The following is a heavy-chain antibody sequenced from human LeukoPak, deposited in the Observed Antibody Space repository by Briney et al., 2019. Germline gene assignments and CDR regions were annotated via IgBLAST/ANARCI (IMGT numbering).Heavy chain of an antibody. D-gene: IGHD1/OR15-1a*01. CDR3: ARGKREYNWNKGYYFDY. V-gene: IGHV4-39*07. Sequence: SETLSLTCTVSGGSISSSSYYWGWIRQPPGKGLEWIGEINHSGSTNYNPSLKSRVTISVDTSKNQFSLKLSSVTAADTAVYYCARGKREYNWNKGYYFDYWGQGTLVTVSS. J-gene: IGHJ4*02. CDR2: INHSGST. CDR1: GGSISSSSYY.